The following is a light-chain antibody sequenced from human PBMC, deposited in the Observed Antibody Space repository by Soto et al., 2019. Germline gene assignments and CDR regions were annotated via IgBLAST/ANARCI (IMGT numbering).Light chain of an antibody. CDR3: QQYDNWPSIT. Sequence: EIVMTQSPATLSVSPGERATLSCRASQSVSSSLAWYQQKPGQTPRLLISGASTRATGIPARFSGSGSGTEFTLTLSSRQSEDFAAYYCQQYDNWPSITFGQGTRLEIK. V-gene: IGKV3-15*01. J-gene: IGKJ5*01. CDR1: QSVSSS. CDR2: GAS.